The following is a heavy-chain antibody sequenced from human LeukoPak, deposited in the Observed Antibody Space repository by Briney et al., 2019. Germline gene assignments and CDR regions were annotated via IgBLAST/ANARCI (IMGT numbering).Heavy chain of an antibody. D-gene: IGHD3-22*01. V-gene: IGHV4-59*01. CDR2: IYYSGST. CDR3: ARGGDSSGYYYRDAFDI. J-gene: IGHJ3*02. Sequence: SETLSLTCTVSGGSNSSYYWSWIRQPPGKGLEWIGYIYYSGSTNYNPSLKSRVTISVDTSKNQFSLKLSSVTAADTAVYYCARGGDSSGYYYRDAFDIWGQGTMVTVSS. CDR1: GGSNSSYY.